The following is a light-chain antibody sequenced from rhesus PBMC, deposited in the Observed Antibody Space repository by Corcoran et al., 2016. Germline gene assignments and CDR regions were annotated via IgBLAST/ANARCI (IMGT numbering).Light chain of an antibody. V-gene: IGKV1-74*01. CDR3: QHGYGTPFT. Sequence: DIQMTQSPSSLSASVGDRVTITCRASENVNNYLNWYQQKPGKAPKLLIYKAYTLQSGVPSRFSGRGSGTDYTFTISSLQPADVATYYCQHGYGTPFTFGPGTKLDIK. J-gene: IGKJ3*01. CDR2: KAY. CDR1: ENVNNY.